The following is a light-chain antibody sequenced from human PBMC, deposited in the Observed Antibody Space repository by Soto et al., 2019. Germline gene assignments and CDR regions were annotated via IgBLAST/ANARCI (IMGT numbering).Light chain of an antibody. CDR3: CSYAGRYTWV. CDR1: SSDVGAYNY. Sequence: QSVLTQPHSVSGSPGQSVTISCTGTSSDVGAYNYVSWYQQHPGKAPKFMIYAVTRRPSGVPDRFSGSKSGNTASLTISGLQAEDEADYYCCSYAGRYTWVFGGGTKVTVL. V-gene: IGLV2-11*01. CDR2: AVT. J-gene: IGLJ3*02.